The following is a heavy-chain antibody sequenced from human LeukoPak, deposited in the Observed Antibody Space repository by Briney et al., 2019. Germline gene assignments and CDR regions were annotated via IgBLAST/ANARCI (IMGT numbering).Heavy chain of an antibody. J-gene: IGHJ5*02. CDR3: ARGLVVTATLNGFDP. V-gene: IGHV1-2*02. CDR2: INPNSGGT. Sequence: ASVKVSCKASGYTFTGYYMHWVRQAPGQGLEWMGWINPNSGGTNYAQKFQGRVTMTRDTSISIAYMELSRLRSDDTAVYYCARGLVVTATLNGFDPWGQGTLVTVSS. CDR1: GYTFTGYY. D-gene: IGHD2-21*02.